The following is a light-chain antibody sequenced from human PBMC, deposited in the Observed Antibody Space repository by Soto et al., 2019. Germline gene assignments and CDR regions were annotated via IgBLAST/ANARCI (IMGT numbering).Light chain of an antibody. J-gene: IGLJ2*01. CDR1: SSDVGGYDY. V-gene: IGLV2-14*01. Sequence: QSVLTQPASVSGSPVQSITISCTGTSSDVGGYDYVSWYQQYPDKAPKLMIFEVSNRPSGVSNRFSGSKSGNTASLTISGLQTEDEADYYCSAYAGSSVLFGGGPKLTVL. CDR2: EVS. CDR3: SAYAGSSVL.